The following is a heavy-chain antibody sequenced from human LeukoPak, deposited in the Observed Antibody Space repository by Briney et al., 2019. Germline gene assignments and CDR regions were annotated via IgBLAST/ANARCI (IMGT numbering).Heavy chain of an antibody. CDR1: GYTFTSYD. V-gene: IGHV1-8*03. CDR3: ARVGSRYYYMDV. J-gene: IGHJ6*03. Sequence: ASVKVSCKASGYTFTSYDINWVRQATGQGLEWMGWMNPNSGNTGYAQKFQGRVTITRNTSISTAYMELSSLRSEDTAVYYCARVGSRYYYMDVWGKGTTVTVSS. D-gene: IGHD3-10*01. CDR2: MNPNSGNT.